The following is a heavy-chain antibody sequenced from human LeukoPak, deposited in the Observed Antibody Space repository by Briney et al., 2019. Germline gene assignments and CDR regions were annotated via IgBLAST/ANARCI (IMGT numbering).Heavy chain of an antibody. V-gene: IGHV1-2*02. CDR3: ARGSRIGGRNYDSSGYYY. CDR1: GYTFSDYY. CDR2: INPNSGGT. Sequence: ASVRVSCKASGYTFSDYYLHWVRQAPGQGLEWMGWINPNSGGTNYAQKFQGRVTMTRDTSISTAYMELSRLRSDDTAVYYCARGSRIGGRNYDSSGYYYWGQGTLVTVSS. J-gene: IGHJ4*02. D-gene: IGHD3-22*01.